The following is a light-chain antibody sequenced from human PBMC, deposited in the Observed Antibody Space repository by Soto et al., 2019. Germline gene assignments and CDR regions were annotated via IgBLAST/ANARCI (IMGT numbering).Light chain of an antibody. J-gene: IGLJ2*01. CDR1: SSDVGGYNY. CDR2: DVS. Sequence: QSALTQPASVSGSPGQSITISCTGTSSDVGGYNYVSWYQQHPGKAPKLMIYDVSNRPSGVSNRFSGSKSGNTASLTISGLQAEDEDDYYCSSYTSSSTLVVFCGGTKLT. CDR3: SSYTSSSTLVV. V-gene: IGLV2-14*01.